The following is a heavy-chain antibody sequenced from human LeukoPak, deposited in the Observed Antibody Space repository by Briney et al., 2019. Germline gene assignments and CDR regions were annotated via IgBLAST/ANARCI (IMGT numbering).Heavy chain of an antibody. D-gene: IGHD3-22*01. CDR1: GGSFSGYY. CDR2: INHSGST. CDR3: ARGRAYYDSSGYYGRPYYFDY. Sequence: SETLSLTRAVYGGSFSGYYWSWIRQPPGKGLEWIGEINHSGSTNYNPSLKSRVTISVDTSKNQFSLKLSSVTAADTAVYYCARGRAYYDSSGYYGRPYYFDYWGQGTLVTVSS. J-gene: IGHJ4*02. V-gene: IGHV4-34*01.